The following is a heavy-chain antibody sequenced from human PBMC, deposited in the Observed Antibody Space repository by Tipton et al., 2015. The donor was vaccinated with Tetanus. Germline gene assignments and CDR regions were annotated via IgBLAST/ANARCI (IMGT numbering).Heavy chain of an antibody. Sequence: GSLRLSCEGSGFSFSTFWMTWVRQAPGKGLEWVANIKEDGSETYYVDSVKGRFTISRDNAKNLLFLQMNSVRAEDTAVYYCARDIVSGHHVFDCWGRGTLVTVSS. CDR2: IKEDGSET. CDR1: GFSFSTFW. D-gene: IGHD2-15*01. J-gene: IGHJ4*02. V-gene: IGHV3-7*01. CDR3: ARDIVSGHHVFDC.